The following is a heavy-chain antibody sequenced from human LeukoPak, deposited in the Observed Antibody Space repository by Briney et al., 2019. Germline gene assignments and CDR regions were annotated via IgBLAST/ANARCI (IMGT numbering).Heavy chain of an antibody. CDR3: ARMKYSSSWYRSFDI. J-gene: IGHJ3*02. CDR1: GGSISSYY. CDR2: IYYSGST. D-gene: IGHD6-13*01. Sequence: SETLSLTCTVSGGSISSYYWSWIRQPPGKVLEWIGYIYYSGSTNYNPSLKSRVTISVDTSKNQFSLKLSSVTAADTAVYYCARMKYSSSWYRSFDIWGQGTMVTVSS. V-gene: IGHV4-59*01.